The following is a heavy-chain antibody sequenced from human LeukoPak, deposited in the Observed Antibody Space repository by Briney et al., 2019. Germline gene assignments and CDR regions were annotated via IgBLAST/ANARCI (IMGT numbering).Heavy chain of an antibody. Sequence: SETLSLTCTVSGGSISSYYWSWIRQPPGKGLEWIGYIYYSGSTNYSPSLKSRVTISVDTSKNQFSLKLTSVTAADTAVYYCASVRSGRYYFDYWGQGTLVTVSS. CDR3: ASVRSGRYYFDY. CDR1: GGSISSYY. CDR2: IYYSGST. D-gene: IGHD5-24*01. J-gene: IGHJ4*02. V-gene: IGHV4-59*01.